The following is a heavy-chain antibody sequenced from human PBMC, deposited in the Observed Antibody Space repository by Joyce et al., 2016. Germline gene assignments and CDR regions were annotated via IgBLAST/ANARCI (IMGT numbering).Heavy chain of an antibody. D-gene: IGHD1-1*01. Sequence: EVQLVESGGGLVQPGGSLRLSCVASGLTFSDYSMNWVRQAPGKWLEWVSYINSGCSSIYYADSVKGRFTISRDNAKNSLYLQMNSLGAEDTAVYYCAVRAGTYSFDCWGQGTLVTVSS. CDR3: AVRAGTYSFDC. J-gene: IGHJ4*02. V-gene: IGHV3-48*04. CDR2: INSGCSSI. CDR1: GLTFSDYS.